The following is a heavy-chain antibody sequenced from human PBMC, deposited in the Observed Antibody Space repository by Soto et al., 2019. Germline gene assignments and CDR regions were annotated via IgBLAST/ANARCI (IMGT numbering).Heavy chain of an antibody. CDR3: VRRFDF. CDR1: GFTFSSHE. CDR2: ISSGGSTI. J-gene: IGHJ4*02. Sequence: PGGSLRLSCAASGFTFSSHEMNWVRQAPGKGLEWVAYISSGGSTISYADSVKGRFTISRDDAWNSLYLQMISLRAEDTAIYHCVRRFDFWGQGTLVTVSS. V-gene: IGHV3-48*03.